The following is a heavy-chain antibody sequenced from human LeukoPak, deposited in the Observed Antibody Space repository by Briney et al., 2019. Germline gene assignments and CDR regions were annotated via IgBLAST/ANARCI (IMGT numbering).Heavy chain of an antibody. CDR2: IYYSGST. J-gene: IGHJ5*02. D-gene: IGHD3-10*01. Sequence: SQTLSLTCTVSGSSISSGDYYWSWIRQHPGKGLEWIGYIYYSGSTYYNPSLKSRVTISVDTSKNQFSLKLSSVTAADTAVYYCARAVITMVRGVIDPWGQGTLVTVSS. CDR3: ARAVITMVRGVIDP. CDR1: GSSISSGDYY. V-gene: IGHV4-31*03.